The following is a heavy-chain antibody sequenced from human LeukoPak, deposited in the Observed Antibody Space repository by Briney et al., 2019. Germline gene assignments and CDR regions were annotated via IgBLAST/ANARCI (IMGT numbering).Heavy chain of an antibody. CDR1: GGSFSGFY. J-gene: IGHJ4*02. Sequence: PSETLSLTCGVSGGSFSGFYWSWIRQSPGKGLEWIGSIYYSGSTYYNPSLKSRVTISVDKSKNQFSLKLSSVTAADTAVYYCARDPQVAAAPGTWGQGTLVTVSS. D-gene: IGHD6-13*01. CDR3: ARDPQVAAAPGT. CDR2: IYYSGST. V-gene: IGHV4-34*01.